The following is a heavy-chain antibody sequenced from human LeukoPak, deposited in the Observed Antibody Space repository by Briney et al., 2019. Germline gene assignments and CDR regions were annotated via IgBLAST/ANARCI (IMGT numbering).Heavy chain of an antibody. Sequence: PSETLSLTCAVYGGSFSGYYWSWIRQPPGKGLEWIGEINHSGSTNYNPSLKSRVTISVDTSKNQFSLKLRSVTAADTAVYYCAKLRPLYSSGWPDIDYWGQGTLVTVSS. D-gene: IGHD6-19*01. CDR2: INHSGST. J-gene: IGHJ4*02. CDR1: GGSFSGYY. V-gene: IGHV4-34*01. CDR3: AKLRPLYSSGWPDIDY.